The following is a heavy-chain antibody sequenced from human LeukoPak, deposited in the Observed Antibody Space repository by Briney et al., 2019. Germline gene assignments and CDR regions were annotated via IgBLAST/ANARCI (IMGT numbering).Heavy chain of an antibody. V-gene: IGHV3-33*08. J-gene: IGHJ4*02. Sequence: PGGSLKLSCPPSGFNFGGSAMHLVRQAPGKGLEWVAVIWYDGSNKYYADSVKGRFTISRDNSKNTLYLQMNSLRAEDTAVYYCAREPQYYDFWSGPTDYWGQGTLVTVSS. D-gene: IGHD3-3*01. CDR1: GFNFGGSA. CDR2: IWYDGSNK. CDR3: AREPQYYDFWSGPTDY.